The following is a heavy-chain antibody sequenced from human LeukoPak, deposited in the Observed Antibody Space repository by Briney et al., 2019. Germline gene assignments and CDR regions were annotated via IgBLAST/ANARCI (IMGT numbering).Heavy chain of an antibody. CDR1: GGSISSYY. CDR3: ARDRVGATLGYYYYMDV. CDR2: IYYSGST. J-gene: IGHJ6*03. D-gene: IGHD1-26*01. Sequence: SETLSLTCTVSGGSISSYYWSWIRRPPGKGLEWIGNIYYSGSTNYNPSLKSRVTISVDTSKSQFSLKLSSVTAADTAVYYCARDRVGATLGYYYYMDVWGKGTTVTVSS. V-gene: IGHV4-59*01.